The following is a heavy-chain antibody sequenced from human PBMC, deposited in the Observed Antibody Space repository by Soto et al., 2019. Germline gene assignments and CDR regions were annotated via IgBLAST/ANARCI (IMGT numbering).Heavy chain of an antibody. CDR2: MNPNSGNT. J-gene: IGHJ3*02. Sequence: QVQLVQSGAEVKKPGASVKVSCKASGYTFTSYDINWVRQATGQGLEWMGWMNPNSGNTGYAQKFQGRVTMNRNTAISTAYMELSILRSEDKAVYYYARGRSVVELFDIWGQGTMVTVSS. CDR1: GYTFTSYD. D-gene: IGHD1-7*01. CDR3: ARGRSVVELFDI. V-gene: IGHV1-8*01.